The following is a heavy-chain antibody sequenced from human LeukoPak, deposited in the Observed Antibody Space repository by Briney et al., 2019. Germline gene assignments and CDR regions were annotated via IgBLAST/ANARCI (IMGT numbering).Heavy chain of an antibody. J-gene: IGHJ4*02. CDR3: ARGRSGYSYGPRFDY. CDR2: INHSGST. V-gene: IGHV4-34*01. Sequence: SETLSLTCAVYGGSFSGYYWSRIRQPPGKGLEWIGEINHSGSTNYNPSLKGRVTISVDTSKNQFSLKLSSVTAADTAVYYCARGRSGYSYGPRFDYWGQGTLVTVSS. CDR1: GGSFSGYY. D-gene: IGHD5-18*01.